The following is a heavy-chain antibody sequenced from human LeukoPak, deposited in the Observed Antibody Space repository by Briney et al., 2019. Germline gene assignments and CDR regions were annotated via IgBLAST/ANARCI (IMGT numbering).Heavy chain of an antibody. CDR1: GGTFSSYT. CDR3: ARDDAAIHLSYYYYGMDV. CDR2: IIPILGIE. D-gene: IGHD2-2*02. V-gene: IGHV1-69*04. J-gene: IGHJ6*02. Sequence: SVKVSCKASGGTFSSYTISWVRQAPGQGLEWMGRIIPILGIENYAQKFQGRVTITADKSTSTAYMELSSLRSEDTAVYYGARDDAAIHLSYYYYGMDVWGQGTTVTVSS.